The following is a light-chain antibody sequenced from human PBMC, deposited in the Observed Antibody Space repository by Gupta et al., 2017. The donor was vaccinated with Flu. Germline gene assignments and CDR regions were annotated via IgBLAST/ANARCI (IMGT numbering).Light chain of an antibody. J-gene: IGLJ2*01. CDR1: SGHSTYD. V-gene: IGLV4-69*01. CDR2: LHADGRN. Sequence: QVVLTQSPSATASLGASVKLTCTLSSGHSTYDIAWHQQQPEKGPRYLMALHADGRNTKGDGIPDRFSGSSSGAERYLSISSLQSEDEADYYCQTWGTGYVVFGGGTKLTVL. CDR3: QTWGTGYVV.